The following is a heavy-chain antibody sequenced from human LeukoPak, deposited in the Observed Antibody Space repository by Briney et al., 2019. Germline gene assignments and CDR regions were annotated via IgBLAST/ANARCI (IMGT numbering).Heavy chain of an antibody. CDR1: GFTFSSYG. J-gene: IGHJ6*03. Sequence: SGGSLRLSCAASGFTFSSYGMHWVRQAPGKGLEWVAVTSSDGSTTYYRDSVKGRFTMSRDNSKNTLYLQMNSLRAEDTAVYYCANGLAVAGTFYYMDVWGKGTTVTVSS. CDR2: TSSDGSTT. D-gene: IGHD6-19*01. CDR3: ANGLAVAGTFYYMDV. V-gene: IGHV3-30*18.